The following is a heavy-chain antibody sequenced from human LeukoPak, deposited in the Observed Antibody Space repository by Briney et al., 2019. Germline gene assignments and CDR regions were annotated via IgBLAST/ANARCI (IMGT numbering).Heavy chain of an antibody. J-gene: IGHJ4*02. CDR3: ERDTKTSIAARPADY. V-gene: IGHV1-18*01. CDR2: ISAYNGNT. D-gene: IGHD6-6*01. Sequence: ASVKVSCKASGYTFTSYGISWVRQAPGQGLEWMGWISAYNGNTNYAQKLQGRVTMTTDTSTSTAYMELRSLRSDDTAVYYCERDTKTSIAARPADYWGQGTLVTVSS. CDR1: GYTFTSYG.